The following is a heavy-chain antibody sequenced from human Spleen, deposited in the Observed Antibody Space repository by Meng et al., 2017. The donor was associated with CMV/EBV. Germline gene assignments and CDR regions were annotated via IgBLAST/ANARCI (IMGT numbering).Heavy chain of an antibody. CDR1: GFTFGDSA. V-gene: IGHV3-23*03. CDR3: AKDAMTMTRGVDNYGTDV. Sequence: GGSLRLSCTASGFTFGDSAMSWVRQAPGKGLEWVSIIYGSASSTYYADSVKGRFTTSRDNSRNTLYLQMHSLRAEDTAVYYCAKDAMTMTRGVDNYGTDVWGQGTTVTVSS. CDR2: IYGSASST. D-gene: IGHD3-10*01. J-gene: IGHJ6*02.